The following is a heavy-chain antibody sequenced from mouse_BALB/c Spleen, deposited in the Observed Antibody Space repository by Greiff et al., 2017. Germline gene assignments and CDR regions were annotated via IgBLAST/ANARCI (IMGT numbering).Heavy chain of an antibody. J-gene: IGHJ2*01. CDR1: GFTFSSYA. V-gene: IGHV5-6-5*01. CDR3: ARGYFDY. Sequence: EVKLMESGGGLVKPGGSLKLSCAASGFTFSSYAMSWVRQTPEKRLEWVASISSGGSTYYPDSVKGRFTISRDNARNILYLQMSSLRSEDTAMCYCARGYFDYWGQGTTLTVSS. CDR2: ISSGGST.